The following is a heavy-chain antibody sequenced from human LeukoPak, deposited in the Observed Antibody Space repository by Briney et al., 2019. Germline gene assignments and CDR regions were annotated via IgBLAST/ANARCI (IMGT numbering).Heavy chain of an antibody. CDR1: GGSISSYY. V-gene: IGHV4-59*01. J-gene: IGHJ5*02. CDR3: ARAGGRWLDWFDP. Sequence: NASETPSLTCTVSGGSISSYYWSWIRQPPGKGLEWIGYIYYSGSTNYNPSLKSRVTISVDTSKNQFSLKLSSVTAADTAVYYCARAGGRWLDWFDPLGQGTLVTVSS. D-gene: IGHD3-16*01. CDR2: IYYSGST.